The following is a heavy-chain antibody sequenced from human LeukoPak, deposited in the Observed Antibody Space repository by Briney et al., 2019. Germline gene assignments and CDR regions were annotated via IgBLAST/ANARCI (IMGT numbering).Heavy chain of an antibody. CDR2: ISSSGSTI. V-gene: IGHV3-48*03. CDR1: GFTFSSYE. D-gene: IGHD6-13*01. Sequence: GGSLRLSCAASGFTFSSYEMNWVRQAPGEGLEWVSYISSSGSTIYYADSVKGRFTISRDNAKNSLYLQMNSLRAEDTAVYYCARDRAAAHFDYWGQGTLVTVSS. J-gene: IGHJ4*02. CDR3: ARDRAAAHFDY.